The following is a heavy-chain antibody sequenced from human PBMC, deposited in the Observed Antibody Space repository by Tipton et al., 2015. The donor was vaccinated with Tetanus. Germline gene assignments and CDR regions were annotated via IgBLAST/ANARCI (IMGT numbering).Heavy chain of an antibody. V-gene: IGHV3-53*01. CDR2: IYSDGST. J-gene: IGHJ5*02. Sequence: QLVQSGGGLIQPGGSLRLSCAVSGFTVSSNYMSWVRQAPGKGLEWVSIIYSDGSTYYADSVKGRFTISRDNSKNTLYLQMNSLRPEDSAVYYCANARPDSSGWFPDAWGQGTPVTVFS. CDR1: GFTVSSNY. CDR3: ANARPDSSGWFPDA. D-gene: IGHD6-19*01.